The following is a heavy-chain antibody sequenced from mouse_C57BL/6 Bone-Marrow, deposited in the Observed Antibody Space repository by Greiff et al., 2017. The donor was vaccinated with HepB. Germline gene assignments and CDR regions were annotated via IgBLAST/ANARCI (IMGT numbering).Heavy chain of an antibody. D-gene: IGHD1-1*01. CDR2: IYPRDGST. V-gene: IGHV1-78*01. J-gene: IGHJ4*01. CDR3: ARLRGSSSYYYAMDY. CDR1: GYTFTDHT. Sequence: QVQLQQSDAELVKPGASVKISCKVSGYTFTDHTIHWMKQRPEQGLEWIGYIYPRDGSTKYNEKFKGKATLTADKSSSTAYMQLNSLTSEDSAVYFCARLRGSSSYYYAMDYWGQGTSVTVSS.